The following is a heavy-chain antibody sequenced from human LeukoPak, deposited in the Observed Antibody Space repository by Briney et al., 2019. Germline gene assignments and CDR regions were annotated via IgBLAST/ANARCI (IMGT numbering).Heavy chain of an antibody. CDR3: ARDLAIAVAALGSFDY. CDR1: GFTFSDYY. V-gene: IGHV3-11*01. D-gene: IGHD6-19*01. Sequence: GGPLRLSCAASGFTFSDYYMSWIRQAPGKGLEWVSYISSSGSTIYYADSVKGRFTISRDNAKNSLYLQMNSLRAEDTAVYYCARDLAIAVAALGSFDYWGQGTLVTVSS. CDR2: ISSSGSTI. J-gene: IGHJ4*02.